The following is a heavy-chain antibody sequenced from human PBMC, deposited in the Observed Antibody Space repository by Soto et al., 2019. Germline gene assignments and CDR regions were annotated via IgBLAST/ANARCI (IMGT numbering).Heavy chain of an antibody. CDR1: GFTFSSYG. J-gene: IGHJ6*01. Sequence: PGGSLRLSCAASGFTFSSYGMHWVRQAPGKGLEWVAVIWYDGSNKYYADSVKGRFTISRDNSKNTLYLQMNSLRAEDTAVYYCAMSGNIAARRYKGMDVWGQGTTVTVPS. CDR3: AMSGNIAARRYKGMDV. CDR2: IWYDGSNK. D-gene: IGHD6-6*01. V-gene: IGHV3-33*01.